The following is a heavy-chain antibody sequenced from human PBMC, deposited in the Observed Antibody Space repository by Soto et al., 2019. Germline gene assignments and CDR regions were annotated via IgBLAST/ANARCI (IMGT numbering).Heavy chain of an antibody. CDR1: GFTFSSYA. D-gene: IGHD5-12*01. CDR3: AKDRGMATIIYGVA. J-gene: IGHJ4*02. V-gene: IGHV3-23*01. Sequence: EVQLLESGGGLVQPGGSLRLSCAASGFTFSSYAMSWVRQAPGKGLEWVSAISGSGGSTYYAASVQGRFTISRDNSKNTLYLQMNSLRAEDTAVYYCAKDRGMATIIYGVAWGQGTLVTVSS. CDR2: ISGSGGST.